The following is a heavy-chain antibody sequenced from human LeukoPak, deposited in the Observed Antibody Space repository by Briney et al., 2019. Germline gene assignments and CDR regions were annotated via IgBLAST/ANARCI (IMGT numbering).Heavy chain of an antibody. D-gene: IGHD3-10*01. V-gene: IGHV4-34*01. Sequence: SETLSLTCAVYGGSFSGYYWSWIRQPPGKGLEWIGEINHSGSTNYNPSLKSRVTISVDTSKNQFSLKLSSVTAADTAVYYCASNRDLVRGLFDPWRQGTLVTVSS. CDR1: GGSFSGYY. CDR2: INHSGST. CDR3: ASNRDLVRGLFDP. J-gene: IGHJ5*02.